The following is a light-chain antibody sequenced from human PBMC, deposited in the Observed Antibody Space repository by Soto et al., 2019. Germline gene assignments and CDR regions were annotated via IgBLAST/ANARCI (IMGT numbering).Light chain of an antibody. CDR3: GGWDDSLSGPV. Sequence: VLTQPPSASGTPGQRVNISCSGSSSNTGSNYVYWYRQFPGTAPKLLIQRNNQRPSGVPARFSGSKSGTSASLAISGLRSEDEADYYCGGWDDSLSGPVFGGGTKVTVL. CDR2: RNN. V-gene: IGLV1-47*01. J-gene: IGLJ2*01. CDR1: SSNTGSNY.